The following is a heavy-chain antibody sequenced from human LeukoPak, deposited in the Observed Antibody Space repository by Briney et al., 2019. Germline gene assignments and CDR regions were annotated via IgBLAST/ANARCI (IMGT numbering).Heavy chain of an antibody. CDR3: ARAGLYCSGGSCYPLGYYMDV. J-gene: IGHJ6*03. CDR1: GGSFSGYY. D-gene: IGHD2-15*01. CDR2: INHSGST. Sequence: SETLSLTCAVYGGSFSGYYWSWIRQPPGKGLEWIGEINHSGSTNCNPSLKSRVTISVDTSKNQFSLKLSSVTAADTAVYYCARAGLYCSGGSCYPLGYYMDVWGKGTTVTVSS. V-gene: IGHV4-34*01.